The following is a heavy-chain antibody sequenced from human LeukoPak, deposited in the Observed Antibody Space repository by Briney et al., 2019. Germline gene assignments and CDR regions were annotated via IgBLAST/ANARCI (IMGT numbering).Heavy chain of an antibody. J-gene: IGHJ4*02. D-gene: IGHD6-13*01. V-gene: IGHV4-39*07. CDR1: GGSISSSSYY. CDR3: ARGGNSNSWSDY. CDR2: IYYSGST. Sequence: SETLSLTCTVSGGSISSSSYYWGWIRQPPGKGLEWIGSIYYSGSTYYNPSLKSRVTISVDTSKNQFSLKLSSVTAADTAVYYCARGGNSNSWSDYWGQGTLVTVSS.